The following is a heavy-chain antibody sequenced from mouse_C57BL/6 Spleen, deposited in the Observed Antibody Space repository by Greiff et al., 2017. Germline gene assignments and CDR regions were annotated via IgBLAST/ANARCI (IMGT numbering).Heavy chain of an antibody. D-gene: IGHD2-3*01. V-gene: IGHV14-3*01. CDR1: GFNIKNTY. CDR3: ASPSTYDGYYLGG. Sequence: EVQLQQSVAELVRPGASVKLSCTASGFNIKNTYMHWVKQRPEQGLEWIGRIDPANGNTKYDPKFQGKATITADTSSNTAYLQLSSLTSEDTAIYYCASPSTYDGYYLGGWGTGTTVTVSS. CDR2: IDPANGNT. J-gene: IGHJ1*03.